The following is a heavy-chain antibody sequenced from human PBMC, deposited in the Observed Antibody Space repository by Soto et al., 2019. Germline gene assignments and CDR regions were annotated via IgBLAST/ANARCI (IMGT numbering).Heavy chain of an antibody. Sequence: QVQLVQSGAEVKKPGSSVKVSCKASGGTFSSYTISWVRQAPGQGLEWMGRIIPILGIANYAQKFKGRVTITADKSTSTAYMELSSLRSEDTAVYYCARFRGSYGMDVWGQGTTVTVSS. CDR1: GGTFSSYT. V-gene: IGHV1-69*02. CDR2: IIPILGIA. CDR3: ARFRGSYGMDV. D-gene: IGHD3-10*01. J-gene: IGHJ6*02.